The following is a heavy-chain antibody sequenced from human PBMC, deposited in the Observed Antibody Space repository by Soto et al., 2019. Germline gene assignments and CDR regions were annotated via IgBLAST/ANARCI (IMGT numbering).Heavy chain of an antibody. D-gene: IGHD2-15*01. CDR2: IYYSGST. J-gene: IGHJ5*02. CDR1: GGSISSYY. V-gene: IGHV4-59*01. Sequence: SETLSLTCTVSGGSISSYYWSWIRQPPGKGLEWIGYIYYSGSTNYNPSLKSRVTISVDTSKNQFSLKLSSVTAADTAVYYCARVKAGDCSGGSCPFDPWGQGTLVTVSS. CDR3: ARVKAGDCSGGSCPFDP.